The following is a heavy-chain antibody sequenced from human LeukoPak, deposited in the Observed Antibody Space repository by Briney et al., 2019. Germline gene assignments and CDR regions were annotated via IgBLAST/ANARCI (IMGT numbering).Heavy chain of an antibody. Sequence: PGGSLRLSCKGSGYSFTSYWIAWVRQMPGKGLEWMGIIYPGDSDTRYSPSFQGLLTISADKSISTAYLQWSSLKASDTATYYCARRKDGVDVWGQGTTATVSS. CDR3: ARRKDGVDV. CDR2: IYPGDSDT. V-gene: IGHV5-51*01. CDR1: GYSFTSYW. J-gene: IGHJ6*02.